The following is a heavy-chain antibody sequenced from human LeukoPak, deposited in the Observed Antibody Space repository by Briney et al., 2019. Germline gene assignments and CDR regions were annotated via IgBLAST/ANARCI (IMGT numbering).Heavy chain of an antibody. CDR2: IYYSGST. CDR3: ARDAPDGGDGAFDI. J-gene: IGHJ3*02. Sequence: PSETLSLTCTVSGGSISSYYWSRIRQPPGKGLEWIGYIYYSGSTNYNPSLKSRVTISVDTSKNQFSLKLSSVTAADTAVYYCARDAPDGGDGAFDIWGQGTMVTVSS. D-gene: IGHD2-21*01. V-gene: IGHV4-59*01. CDR1: GGSISSYY.